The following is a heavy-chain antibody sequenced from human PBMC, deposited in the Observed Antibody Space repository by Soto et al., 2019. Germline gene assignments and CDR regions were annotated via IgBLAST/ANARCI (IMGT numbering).Heavy chain of an antibody. V-gene: IGHV1-2*02. J-gene: IGHJ5*02. CDR3: ARGAVLWFGDSVGWFDP. Sequence: GGPVKGSLQAPWYNLSTLYIYLGGQAPGQGLEWMGWINPNSGGTNYAQKFQGRVTMTRDTSISTAYMELSRLRSDDTAVYYCARGAVLWFGDSVGWFDPWGQGTLVTVSS. D-gene: IGHD3-10*01. CDR2: INPNSGGT. CDR1: WYNLSTLY.